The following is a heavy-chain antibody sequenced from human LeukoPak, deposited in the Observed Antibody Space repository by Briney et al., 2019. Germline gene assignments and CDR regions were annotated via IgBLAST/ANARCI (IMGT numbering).Heavy chain of an antibody. V-gene: IGHV1-18*01. CDR3: ARLKEKWLFSDAFDI. Sequence: ASVKVSCKGSGYTFTSYGISWVRQAPGQGLEWMGWISAYNGNTNYAQKLQGRVTMTTDTSTTTAYMELGSLRSDDTAVYYCARLKEKWLFSDAFDIWGQGTMVTVSS. CDR2: ISAYNGNT. CDR1: GYTFTSYG. D-gene: IGHD5-12*01. J-gene: IGHJ3*02.